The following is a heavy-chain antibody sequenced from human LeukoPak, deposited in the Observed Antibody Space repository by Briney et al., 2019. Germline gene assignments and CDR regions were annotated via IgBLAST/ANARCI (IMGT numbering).Heavy chain of an antibody. CDR2: VWYDGSNK. V-gene: IGHV3-33*01. CDR3: TRDPTQWLRYGYFDY. D-gene: IGHD5-12*01. Sequence: GGSLRLSCAASGFTFTSYGMHWVRQAPGKGLEWVALVWYDGSNKYYADSVKGRFTVSRDNSKNTVYLQMNSLRAEDTAVYYCTRDPTQWLRYGYFDYWGQGTLVTVSS. J-gene: IGHJ4*02. CDR1: GFTFTSYG.